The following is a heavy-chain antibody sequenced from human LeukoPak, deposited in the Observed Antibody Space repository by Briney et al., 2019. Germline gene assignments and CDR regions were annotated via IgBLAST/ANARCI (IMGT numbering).Heavy chain of an antibody. CDR2: ISYDGNKK. CDR3: ARDPESSSFDL. D-gene: IGHD6-13*01. J-gene: IGHJ4*02. V-gene: IGHV3-30*07. CDR1: GLTFSNYA. Sequence: GGSLRLSCAASGLTFSNYAFHWVRQAPGRGPEWVAGISYDGNKKYYADSMKGRCTISRDNAKKSLYLEINSLRADDTAVYYCARDPESSSFDLWGRGALVTVSS.